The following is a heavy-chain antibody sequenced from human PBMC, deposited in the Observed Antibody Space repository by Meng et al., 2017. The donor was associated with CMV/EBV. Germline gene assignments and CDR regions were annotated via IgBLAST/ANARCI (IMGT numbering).Heavy chain of an antibody. J-gene: IGHJ3*02. D-gene: IGHD2-2*01. CDR3: ARGAVVVVPAADDAFDI. CDR1: GVTFSSYT. Sequence: SVKVSCKASGVTFSSYTISWLRQAPGQGHEWMGRIIPILGIANYAQKFQGRVTITADKSTSTAYMELSSLRSEDTAVYYCARGAVVVVPAADDAFDIWGQGTMVTVSS. V-gene: IGHV1-69*02. CDR2: IIPILGIA.